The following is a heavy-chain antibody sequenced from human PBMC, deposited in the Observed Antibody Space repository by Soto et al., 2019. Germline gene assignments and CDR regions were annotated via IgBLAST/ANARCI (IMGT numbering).Heavy chain of an antibody. V-gene: IGHV1-8*01. D-gene: IGHD1-26*01. Sequence: ASVKVSCKASGYTFTNYDINWVRQATGQGLEWMGWMNPNSGNTEYAQKLQGRVTMTRNTSISTAYMELRSLRSEDTAVYYCARINMWGGYYYYGMDVWGQGTTVTVSS. CDR2: MNPNSGNT. CDR1: GYTFTNYD. J-gene: IGHJ6*02. CDR3: ARINMWGGYYYYGMDV.